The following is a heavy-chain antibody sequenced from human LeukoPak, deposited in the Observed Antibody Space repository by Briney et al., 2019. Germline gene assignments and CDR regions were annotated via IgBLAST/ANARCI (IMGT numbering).Heavy chain of an antibody. CDR1: GFTFSSYG. D-gene: IGHD5-18*01. CDR2: ISYDGSNR. J-gene: IGHJ4*02. CDR3: ATNTYSYGRFDY. Sequence: PGGSLRLSCAASGFTFSSYGMHWVRQAPGKGLEWVAVISYDGSNRYYADSVKGRFTISRDNSKNTLYLQMNSLRAEDTAVYYCATNTYSYGRFDYWGQGTLVTVSP. V-gene: IGHV3-30*03.